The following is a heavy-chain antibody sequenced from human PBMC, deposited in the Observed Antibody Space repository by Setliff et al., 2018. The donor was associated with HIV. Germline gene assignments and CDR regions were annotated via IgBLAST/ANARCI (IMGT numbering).Heavy chain of an antibody. V-gene: IGHV4-39*01. CDR2: IFSSGIT. D-gene: IGHD3-3*01. CDR3: ARSKTFYDFWGGYYTHGAFKI. J-gene: IGHJ3*02. CDR1: GGSFTSRSYY. Sequence: PSETLSLTCTVSGGSFTSRSYYWGWIRQPPGKGLEWIGSIFSSGITYYNPSLKRRVTISVDTSKNQFSLNLTSVTASDTAVYYCARSKTFYDFWGGYYTHGAFKIWGLGTMVTVSS.